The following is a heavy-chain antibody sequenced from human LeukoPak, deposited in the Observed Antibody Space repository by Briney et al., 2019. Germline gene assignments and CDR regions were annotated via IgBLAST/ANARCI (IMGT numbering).Heavy chain of an antibody. D-gene: IGHD2-8*01. CDR1: GGTFSSYT. V-gene: IGHV1-69*04. CDR2: IIPILGIA. J-gene: IGHJ2*01. Sequence: GSSVKFSCKASGGTFSSYTISWVRQAPGQGLEWMGRIIPILGIANYAQKFQGRVTITADKSTSTAYMELSSLRSEDTAVYYCARDQYCTNGVCQWYFDLWGRGTLVTVSS. CDR3: ARDQYCTNGVCQWYFDL.